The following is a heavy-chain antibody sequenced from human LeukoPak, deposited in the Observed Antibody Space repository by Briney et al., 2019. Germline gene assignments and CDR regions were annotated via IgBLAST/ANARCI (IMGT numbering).Heavy chain of an antibody. V-gene: IGHV3-7*03. CDR2: IKQDGSEK. CDR3: ARQERLLWFGELVSWFDP. D-gene: IGHD3-10*01. J-gene: IGHJ5*02. Sequence: GGSLRLSCAASGFTFSSYWMSWVRQAPGKGLEWVANIKQDGSEKYYVDSVKGRFTISRDNAKNSLYLQMNSLRAEDTAVYYCARQERLLWFGELVSWFDPWGQGTLVTVSS. CDR1: GFTFSSYW.